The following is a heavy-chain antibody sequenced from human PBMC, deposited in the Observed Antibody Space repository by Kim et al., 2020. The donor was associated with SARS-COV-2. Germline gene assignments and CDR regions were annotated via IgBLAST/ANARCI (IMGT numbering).Heavy chain of an antibody. J-gene: IGHJ4*02. CDR1: GYTFTGYY. CDR2: INPNSGGT. CDR3: AREEGGSYPFDY. D-gene: IGHD1-26*01. Sequence: ASVKVSCKASGYTFTGYYMHWVRQAPGQGLEWMGWINPNSGGTNYAQKFQGRVTMTRDTSISTAYMELSRLRSDDTAVYYCAREEGGSYPFDYWGQGTLVTVSS. V-gene: IGHV1-2*02.